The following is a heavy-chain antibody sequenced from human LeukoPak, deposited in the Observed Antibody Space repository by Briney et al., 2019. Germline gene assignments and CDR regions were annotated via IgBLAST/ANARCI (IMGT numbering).Heavy chain of an antibody. Sequence: SETLSLTCTVSGGSISSSSYYWGWIRQPPGKGLEWIGSIYYSGSTYYNPSLKSRVTISVDTSKNQFSLKLSSVTAADTAVYYCARDRGGYCSGGSCYSLQHWGQGTLVTVSS. CDR3: ARDRGGYCSGGSCYSLQH. CDR1: GGSISSSSYY. CDR2: IYYSGST. J-gene: IGHJ1*01. V-gene: IGHV4-39*02. D-gene: IGHD2-15*01.